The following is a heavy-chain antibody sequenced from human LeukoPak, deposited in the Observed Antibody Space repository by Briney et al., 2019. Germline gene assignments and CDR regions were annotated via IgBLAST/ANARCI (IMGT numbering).Heavy chain of an antibody. CDR2: IYASGTT. D-gene: IGHD2-21*01. J-gene: IGHJ4*02. CDR3: ARGPYCGGDCYFAY. V-gene: IGHV4-4*07. Sequence: PSETLSLTCTVSSGSISSYYWSWIRQPAGKGLEWIGRIYASGTTNYNPSLKSRVTMSVDTSRNQFSLKLSSVTAADTAVYYCARGPYCGGDCYFAYWGQGTLVTVPS. CDR1: SGSISSYY.